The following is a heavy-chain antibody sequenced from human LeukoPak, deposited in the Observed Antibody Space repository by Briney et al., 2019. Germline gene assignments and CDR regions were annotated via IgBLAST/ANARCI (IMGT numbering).Heavy chain of an antibody. CDR3: ASVRWLLDFDY. Sequence: PSETLSLTCTVSGGSISSSSYYWGWIRQPPRKGLEWIGSIYYGGSAYYNPSLKSRVTISVDTSKNQFSLKLSSVTAADTAVYYCASVRWLLDFDYWGQGTLVTVSS. V-gene: IGHV4-39*01. J-gene: IGHJ4*02. CDR2: IYYGGSA. D-gene: IGHD3-22*01. CDR1: GGSISSSSYY.